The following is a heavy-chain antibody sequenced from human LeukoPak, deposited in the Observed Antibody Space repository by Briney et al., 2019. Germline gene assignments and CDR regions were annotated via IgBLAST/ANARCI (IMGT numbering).Heavy chain of an antibody. V-gene: IGHV3-23*01. Sequence: GGSLRLSCAASGLTFSSYAMSWVRQAPGKGLEWVSAISGSGGSTYYADSVKGRFTISRDNSKNTLYLQMNSLRAEDTAVCYCAKSYDSSGYYRSYFDYWGQGTLVTVSS. CDR1: GLTFSSYA. D-gene: IGHD3-22*01. CDR3: AKSYDSSGYYRSYFDY. CDR2: ISGSGGST. J-gene: IGHJ4*02.